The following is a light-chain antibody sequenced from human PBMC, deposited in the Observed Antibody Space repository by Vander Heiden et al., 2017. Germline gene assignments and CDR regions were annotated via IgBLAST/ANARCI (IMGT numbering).Light chain of an antibody. Sequence: QSALTQPASVSRTPGQSITISCTGISSDVGGYNYVSWYQRHTGKAPKLMIYEVSDRPSGVSNRFSGSKSANTASLTISGLQAEDEADYYCSSYTSSSTLYVFGTGTSVTVL. CDR2: EVS. J-gene: IGLJ1*01. CDR3: SSYTSSSTLYV. CDR1: SSDVGGYNY. V-gene: IGLV2-14*01.